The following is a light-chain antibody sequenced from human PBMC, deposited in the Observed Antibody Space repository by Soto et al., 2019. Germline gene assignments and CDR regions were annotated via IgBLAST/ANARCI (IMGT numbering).Light chain of an antibody. V-gene: IGLV2-14*01. CDR3: TSYTSRSTLVV. J-gene: IGLJ2*01. Sequence: QPVLTQPASVSGSPGQSITISCTGTSSDVGGYNYVSWYKQHPGKAPKLMIYDVSNRPSGVSNRFSGSKSGITASLTISGLQAEDEADYYCTSYTSRSTLVVFGGGTKLTVL. CDR1: SSDVGGYNY. CDR2: DVS.